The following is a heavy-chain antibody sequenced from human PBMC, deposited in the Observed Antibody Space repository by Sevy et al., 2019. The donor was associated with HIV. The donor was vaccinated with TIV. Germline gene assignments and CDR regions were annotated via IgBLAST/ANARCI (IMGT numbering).Heavy chain of an antibody. V-gene: IGHV3-21*01. D-gene: IGHD3-3*01. CDR3: ARDFTIFGVVSGIDY. Sequence: GGSLRLSCAASGFTFRSYSMNWVRQAPGKGLEWLSSFGADSRYIYYSDSVKGRFTISRAKAKSSLYLQMNSLRVEDTAIYYCARDFTIFGVVSGIDYWGQGNLVTVSS. J-gene: IGHJ4*02. CDR1: GFTFRSYS. CDR2: FGADSRYI.